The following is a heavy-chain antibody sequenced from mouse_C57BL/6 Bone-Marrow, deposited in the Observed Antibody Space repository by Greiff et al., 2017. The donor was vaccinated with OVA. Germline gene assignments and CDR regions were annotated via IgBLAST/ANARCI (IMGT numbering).Heavy chain of an antibody. CDR3: ARDYYGSSFLGYFDV. D-gene: IGHD1-1*01. CDR2: IDPSDSYT. CDR1: GYTFTSYW. J-gene: IGHJ1*03. Sequence: VQLQQPGAELVKPGASVKLSCKASGYTFTSYWMQWVKQRPGQGLEWIGEIDPSDSYTNYNQKFKGKATLTVDTSSSPAYMQLSSLTSEDSAVYYCARDYYGSSFLGYFDVWGTGTTVTVSS. V-gene: IGHV1-50*01.